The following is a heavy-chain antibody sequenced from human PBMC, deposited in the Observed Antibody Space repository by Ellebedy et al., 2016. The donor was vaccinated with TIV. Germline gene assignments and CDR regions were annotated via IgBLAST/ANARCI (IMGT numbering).Heavy chain of an antibody. Sequence: KVSCKGSGYTFTNHWIAWVRQMPGKGLEWMGIIDPGDSDARYNPSFEGQVTIPADKSVTTAYLRLSSLKTSDTATYYCARHSHYLFYFNGMDVWGQGTMVTVSS. CDR2: IDPGDSDA. D-gene: IGHD1-26*01. V-gene: IGHV5-51*01. J-gene: IGHJ6*02. CDR1: GYTFTNHW. CDR3: ARHSHYLFYFNGMDV.